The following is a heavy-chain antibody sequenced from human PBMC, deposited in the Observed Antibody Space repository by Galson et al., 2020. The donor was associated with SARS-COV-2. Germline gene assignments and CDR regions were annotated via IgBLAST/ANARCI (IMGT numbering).Heavy chain of an antibody. CDR2: IYYSGST. Sequence: SETLSLTCTVSGGSISSYYWSWIRQPPGKGLEWIGYIYYSGSTNYNPSLKSRVTMSVDTSKNQFSLKLSSVTAADTAVYYCVSSGWKLGFDYWGQGTLVTVSS. CDR1: GGSISSYY. J-gene: IGHJ4*02. D-gene: IGHD6-19*01. V-gene: IGHV4-59*08. CDR3: VSSGWKLGFDY.